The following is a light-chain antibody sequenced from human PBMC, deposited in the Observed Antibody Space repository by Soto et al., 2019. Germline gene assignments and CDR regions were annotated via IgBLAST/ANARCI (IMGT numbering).Light chain of an antibody. Sequence: EIVMTQSPATLSVSPGETATLSCRASQTIGRNYLAWYQQKPGQAPRLLIFGTSTRATGIPDRFSGSGSGTDFTLSISRLEPEDFAVYYCQQYASSPLLTFGGGTKVDIK. J-gene: IGKJ4*01. V-gene: IGKV3-20*01. CDR2: GTS. CDR1: QTIGRNY. CDR3: QQYASSPLLT.